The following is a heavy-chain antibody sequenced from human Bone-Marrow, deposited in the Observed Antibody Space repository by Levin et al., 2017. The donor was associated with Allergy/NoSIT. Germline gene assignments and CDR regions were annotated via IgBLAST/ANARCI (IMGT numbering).Heavy chain of an antibody. Sequence: PSETLSLTCTVSGGSISSSSYYWGWIRQPPGKGLEWIGSIYYSGSTYYNPSLKSRVTISVDTSKNQFSLKLSSVTAADTAVYYCARAGLSGSYRPFDYWGQGTLVTVSS. J-gene: IGHJ4*02. CDR1: GGSISSSSYY. V-gene: IGHV4-39*07. CDR3: ARAGLSGSYRPFDY. D-gene: IGHD1-26*01. CDR2: IYYSGST.